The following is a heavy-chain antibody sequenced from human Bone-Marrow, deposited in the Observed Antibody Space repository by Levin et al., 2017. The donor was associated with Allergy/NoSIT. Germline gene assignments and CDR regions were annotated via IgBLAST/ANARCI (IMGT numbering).Heavy chain of an antibody. CDR2: ISHSGIT. CDR3: ARVPMGFKNSFDH. V-gene: IGHV4-34*01. Sequence: SETLSLTCGVYGGSFSGYWSWIRQPPGKGLEWIEEISHSGITNYNPSLESRVTMSVDTSKNQFSLKLSSVTAADTAIYYCARVPMGFKNSFDHWGQGTLVTVSS. CDR1: GGSFSGY. D-gene: IGHD1-26*01. J-gene: IGHJ5*02.